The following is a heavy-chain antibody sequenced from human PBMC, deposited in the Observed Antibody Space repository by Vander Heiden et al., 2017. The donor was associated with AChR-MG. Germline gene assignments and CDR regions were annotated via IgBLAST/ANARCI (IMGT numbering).Heavy chain of an antibody. J-gene: IGHJ4*02. D-gene: IGHD1-1*01. CDR2: IDLRDSYS. CDR1: GYSFTSHR. V-gene: IGHV5-10-1*03. CDR3: ARQGLESTT. Sequence: EVHLVQSGAEVRKPGESLRISCKASGYSFTSHRINWVRQMPGKGLEWMGRIDLRDSYSNYNPSFQGHVTISADKSITTAYLQWSSLKASDTAVYYCARQGLESTTWGQGTLVIVSS.